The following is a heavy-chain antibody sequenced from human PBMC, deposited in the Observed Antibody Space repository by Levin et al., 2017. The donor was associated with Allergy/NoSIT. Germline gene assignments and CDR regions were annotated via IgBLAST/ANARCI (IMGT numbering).Heavy chain of an antibody. CDR1: GFTFSDYY. J-gene: IGHJ4*02. V-gene: IGHV3-11*01. CDR3: ARDRKAQYYDSSGYPSDFDY. Sequence: GGSLRLSCAASGFTFSDYYMSWIRQAPGKGLEWVSYISSSGSTIYYADSVKGRFTISRDNAKNSLYLQMNSLRAEDTAVYYCARDRKAQYYDSSGYPSDFDYWGQGTLVTVSS. CDR2: ISSSGSTI. D-gene: IGHD3-22*01.